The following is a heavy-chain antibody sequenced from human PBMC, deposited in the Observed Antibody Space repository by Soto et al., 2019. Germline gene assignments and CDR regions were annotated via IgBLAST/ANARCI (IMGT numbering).Heavy chain of an antibody. CDR1: GFTFSSYG. D-gene: IGHD3-10*01. J-gene: IGHJ6*03. CDR2: IWYDGSNK. CDR3: ARGGSLPDYYYYMDV. V-gene: IGHV3-33*01. Sequence: PGGSLRLSCAASGFTFSSYGMHWVRQAPGKGLGWVAVIWYDGSNKYYADSVKGRFTISRDNSKNTLYLQMNSLRAEDTAVYYCARGGSLPDYYYYMDVWGKGTTVTVSS.